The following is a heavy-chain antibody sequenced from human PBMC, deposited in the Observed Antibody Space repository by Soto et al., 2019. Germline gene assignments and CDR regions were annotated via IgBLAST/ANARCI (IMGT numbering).Heavy chain of an antibody. V-gene: IGHV5-10-1*01. CDR1: GYSFTNYW. D-gene: IGHD3-9*01. Sequence: RGESLKISCKGSGYSFTNYWITWVRQMPGKGLENMGRVDPSDSDTRYSPSCQGRVTISADKSITTAYLQWSSRKASDTAIYYCARLWQARYFHYGMDVWGQGTTVTVCS. CDR2: VDPSDSDT. J-gene: IGHJ6*02. CDR3: ARLWQARYFHYGMDV.